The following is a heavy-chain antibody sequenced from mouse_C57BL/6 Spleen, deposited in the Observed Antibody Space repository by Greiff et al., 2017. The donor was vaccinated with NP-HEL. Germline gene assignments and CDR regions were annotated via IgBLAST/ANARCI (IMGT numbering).Heavy chain of an antibody. J-gene: IGHJ2*01. CDR2: INPNNGGT. CDR1: GYTFTDYY. CDR3: ARSGSSDYFDY. Sequence: VQLQQSGPELVKPGASVKISCKASGYTFTDYYMNWVKQSHGKSLEWIGDINPNNGGTSYNQKFKGKATLTVDKSSSTAYMELRSLTSEDSAVYYCARSGSSDYFDYWGQGTTLTVSS. V-gene: IGHV1-26*01. D-gene: IGHD1-1*01.